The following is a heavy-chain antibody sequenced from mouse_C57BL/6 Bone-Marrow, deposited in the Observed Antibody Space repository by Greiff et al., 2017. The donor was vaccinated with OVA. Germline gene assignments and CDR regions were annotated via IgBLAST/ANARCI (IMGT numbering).Heavy chain of an antibody. CDR1: GFTFSSYA. CDR2: ISDGGSYT. CDR3: ASQLLERAMDY. V-gene: IGHV5-4*01. J-gene: IGHJ4*01. Sequence: EVQLVESGGGLVKPGGSLKLSCAASGFTFSSYAMSWVRQTPEKRLEWVATISDGGSYTYYPDNVKGRFTISRDNAKNNLYLQMSHLKSEDTAMYYCASQLLERAMDYWGQGTSVTVSS. D-gene: IGHD3-1*01.